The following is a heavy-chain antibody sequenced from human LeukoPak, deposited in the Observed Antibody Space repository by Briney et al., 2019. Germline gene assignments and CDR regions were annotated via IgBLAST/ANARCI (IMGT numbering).Heavy chain of an antibody. CDR1: GYTFTSYG. Sequence: ASVKVSCKASGYTFTSYGVSWVRQAPGQGLEWMGGIIPIFGTANYAQKFQGRVTITADKSTSTAYMELSSLRSEDTAVYYCAGSMITFGGVIDYYFDYWGQGTLVTVSS. D-gene: IGHD3-16*02. V-gene: IGHV1-69*06. CDR2: IIPIFGTA. J-gene: IGHJ4*02. CDR3: AGSMITFGGVIDYYFDY.